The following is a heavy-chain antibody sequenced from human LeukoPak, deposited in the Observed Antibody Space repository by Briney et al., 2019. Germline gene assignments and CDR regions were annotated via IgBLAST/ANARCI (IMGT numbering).Heavy chain of an antibody. D-gene: IGHD4-23*01. Sequence: ASVKVSCKAFGYTFTNYGISWVRQAPGQGLEWMGWISANNNNTDNVQKLRGRVTMTTDTSTSTAYMELRSLRSDDTAVYYCARGRGGTTVVTSNYYYYMDVWGKGTTVTVSS. CDR1: GYTFTNYG. CDR2: ISANNNNT. J-gene: IGHJ6*03. V-gene: IGHV1-18*01. CDR3: ARGRGGTTVVTSNYYYYMDV.